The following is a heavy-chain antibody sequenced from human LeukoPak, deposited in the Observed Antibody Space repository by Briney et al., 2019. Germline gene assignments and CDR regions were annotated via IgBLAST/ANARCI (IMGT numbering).Heavy chain of an antibody. CDR3: AREGPYSDSFRSRFDC. V-gene: IGHV1-46*01. CDR1: GYTFTNYY. J-gene: IGHJ4*02. Sequence: SVKVSCKASGYTFTNYYIHWVRQAPGQGLEWTGIINPSGGSTSYAQKFQGRVTMTRDTSTSTVYMELSSLRSEDTAVYYCAREGPYSDSFRSRFDCWGQGTLVTVSS. D-gene: IGHD6-6*01. CDR2: INPSGGST.